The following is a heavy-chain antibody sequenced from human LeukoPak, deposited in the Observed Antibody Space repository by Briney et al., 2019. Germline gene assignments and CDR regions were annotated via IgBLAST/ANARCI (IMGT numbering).Heavy chain of an antibody. J-gene: IGHJ4*02. V-gene: IGHV1-69*05. Sequence: SVTVSCKASGGSFSSYAISWVRQAPGQGLEWLGGMIPIFGTANYAQKFQGRVTITTDESTSTAYMELSSLRSEDTAVYYCARVKRHFDWLPNEYYFDYWGQGTLVAVSS. CDR2: MIPIFGTA. D-gene: IGHD3-9*01. CDR3: ARVKRHFDWLPNEYYFDY. CDR1: GGSFSSYA.